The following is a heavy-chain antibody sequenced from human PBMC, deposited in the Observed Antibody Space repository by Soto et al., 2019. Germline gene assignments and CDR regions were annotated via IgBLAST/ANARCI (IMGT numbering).Heavy chain of an antibody. CDR1: SGSVTSGRFF. J-gene: IGHJ6*03. D-gene: IGHD2-2*01. Sequence: QVQLRESGPGVVKPSQTLSLNCHVSSGSVTSGRFFWSWVRQQPGKGLEWIGHIYYSGNTHYNPSLESRVAMSVDISQNQLSLTLTGVTPADSAVSYCARSLPGGTILYMEVWGAGTPVTVSS. V-gene: IGHV4-31*02. CDR2: IYYSGNT. CDR3: ARSLPGGTILYMEV.